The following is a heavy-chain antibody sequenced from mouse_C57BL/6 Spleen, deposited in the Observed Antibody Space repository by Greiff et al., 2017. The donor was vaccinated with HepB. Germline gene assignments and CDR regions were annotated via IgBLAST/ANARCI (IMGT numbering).Heavy chain of an antibody. J-gene: IGHJ1*03. D-gene: IGHD1-1*01. CDR1: GYAFSSSW. Sequence: VQRVESGPELVKPGASVKISCKASGYAFSSSWMNWVKQRPGKGLEWIGRIYPGDGDTNYNGKFKGKATLTADKSSSTAYMQLSSLTSEDSAVYFCARRTTVGYFDVWGTGTTVTVSS. CDR2: IYPGDGDT. CDR3: ARRTTVGYFDV. V-gene: IGHV1-82*01.